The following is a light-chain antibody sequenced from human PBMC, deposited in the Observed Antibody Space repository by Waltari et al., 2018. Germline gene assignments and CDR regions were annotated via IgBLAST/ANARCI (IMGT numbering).Light chain of an antibody. CDR2: KDT. CDR3: YSAADNDLGV. Sequence: SFELTQTSSLSVSPGQTVRITCSGDVLANNYARWFQQKPGQAPILIISKDTERPSGSPGRVSGSSSGTTVTLTISGAQVEDEADYYCYSAADNDLGVFGGGTKLTVL. CDR1: VLANNY. V-gene: IGLV3-27*01. J-gene: IGLJ3*02.